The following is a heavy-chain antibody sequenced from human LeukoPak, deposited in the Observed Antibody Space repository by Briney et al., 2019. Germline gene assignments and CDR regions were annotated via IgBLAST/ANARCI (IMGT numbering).Heavy chain of an antibody. Sequence: SETLSLTCTVSGYSISSGYYWGWIRQPPGEGLEWIGSIYHSGSTYYNPSLKSRVTISVDTSKNQFSLKLSSVTAADTAVYYCARVWFGELLSYFDYWGQGTLVTVSS. V-gene: IGHV4-38-2*02. CDR1: GYSISSGYY. CDR2: IYHSGST. J-gene: IGHJ4*02. D-gene: IGHD3-10*01. CDR3: ARVWFGELLSYFDY.